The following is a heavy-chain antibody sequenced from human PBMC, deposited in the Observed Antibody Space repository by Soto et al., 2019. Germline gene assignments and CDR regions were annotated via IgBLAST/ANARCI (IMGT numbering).Heavy chain of an antibody. J-gene: IGHJ6*03. Sequence: GGSLRLSCAASGFTFSSYWMSWVRQAPGKGLEWVANIKQDGSEKYYVDSVKGRFTISRDNAKNSLYLQMNSLRAEDTAVYYCAREEWLRAYLGYYYYYMDVWGKGTTVTVSS. CDR1: GFTFSSYW. CDR2: IKQDGSEK. V-gene: IGHV3-7*01. D-gene: IGHD5-12*01. CDR3: AREEWLRAYLGYYYYYMDV.